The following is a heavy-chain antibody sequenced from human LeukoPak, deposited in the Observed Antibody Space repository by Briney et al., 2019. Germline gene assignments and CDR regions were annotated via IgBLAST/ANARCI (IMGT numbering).Heavy chain of an antibody. CDR1: EFTFEDYA. CDR3: AKVVRSYYYYYGMDV. CDR2: INGDGDST. J-gene: IGHJ6*02. Sequence: PGGSLRLSCAASEFTFEDYAMHWVRQAPGKGLEWVSLINGDGDSTYYADSVKGRFTISRDNSKNSLYLQMNSLRTEDTALYYCAKVVRSYYYYYGMDVWGQGTTVTVSS. D-gene: IGHD3-16*02. V-gene: IGHV3-43*02.